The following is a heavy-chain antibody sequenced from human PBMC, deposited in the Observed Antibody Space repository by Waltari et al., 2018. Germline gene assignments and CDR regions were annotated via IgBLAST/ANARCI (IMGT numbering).Heavy chain of an antibody. D-gene: IGHD4-17*01. CDR2: INHSGIT. CDR1: GGSFSGYY. Sequence: QVQLQQWGAGLLKPSETLSLTCAVYGGSFSGYYWSWIRQPPGKGLEWIGEINHSGITNYNPSLKSRVTISVDTSKNQFSLKLSSVTAADTAVYYCAREIVDGDYGPYSDYWGQGTLVTVSS. V-gene: IGHV4-34*01. J-gene: IGHJ4*02. CDR3: AREIVDGDYGPYSDY.